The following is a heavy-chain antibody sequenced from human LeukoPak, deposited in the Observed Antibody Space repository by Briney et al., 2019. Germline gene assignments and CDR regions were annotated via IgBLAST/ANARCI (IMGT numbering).Heavy chain of an antibody. CDR2: VSGNGLGT. V-gene: IGHV3-23*01. D-gene: IGHD3-22*01. CDR1: GFTFSSYG. Sequence: GGSLRLSCAASGFTFSSYGMHWVRQAPGKGLEWVAAVSGNGLGTYYADSVKGRFNISRDNSRNTLYLQMNSLRIEDTAFYYCAKDANYLRSSGYLIPIDFWGQGTLVTVSS. J-gene: IGHJ4*02. CDR3: AKDANYLRSSGYLIPIDF.